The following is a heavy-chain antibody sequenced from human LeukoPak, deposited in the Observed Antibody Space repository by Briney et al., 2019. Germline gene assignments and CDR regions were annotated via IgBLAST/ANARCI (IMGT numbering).Heavy chain of an antibody. Sequence: PSETLSLTCTVSGGSMSSYYWNWIRQPPGKGLEWIGYIYYSGSTNYNPSLKSRVTISVDPSKNQFSLKLSSVTAADTAVYYCARDSGSYYSTDYYFDYWGQGTLVTVSS. CDR2: IYYSGST. CDR1: GGSMSSYY. J-gene: IGHJ4*02. V-gene: IGHV4-59*01. CDR3: ARDSGSYYSTDYYFDY. D-gene: IGHD3-10*01.